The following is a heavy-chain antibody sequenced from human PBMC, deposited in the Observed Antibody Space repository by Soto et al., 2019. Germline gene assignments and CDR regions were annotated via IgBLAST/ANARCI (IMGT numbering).Heavy chain of an antibody. CDR1: GFTFSSYA. V-gene: IGHV3-23*01. CDR2: ISGSGGST. J-gene: IGHJ6*03. Sequence: PGGSLRLSCAASGFTFSSYAMSWVRQAPGKGLEWVSAISGSGGSTYYADSVKGRFTISRDNSKNTLYLQMNSLRAEDTAVYYCAKVARGIRFLEWLLEEINYYYYMDVWGKGTTVTVSS. D-gene: IGHD3-3*01. CDR3: AKVARGIRFLEWLLEEINYYYYMDV.